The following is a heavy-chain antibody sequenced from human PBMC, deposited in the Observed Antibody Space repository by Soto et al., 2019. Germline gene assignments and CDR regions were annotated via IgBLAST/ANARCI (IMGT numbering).Heavy chain of an antibody. Sequence: QVQLVESGGGVVQPGRSLRLSCAASGFTFSSYAMHWVRQAPGKGLEWVAVISYDGSNKYYADSVKGRFTISRDNSKNTLYLQMSSLRAEDTAVYYCARDRLRYNWNDFPDYYYGMDVWGQGTTVTVSS. J-gene: IGHJ6*02. D-gene: IGHD1-1*01. CDR2: ISYDGSNK. V-gene: IGHV3-30-3*01. CDR1: GFTFSSYA. CDR3: ARDRLRYNWNDFPDYYYGMDV.